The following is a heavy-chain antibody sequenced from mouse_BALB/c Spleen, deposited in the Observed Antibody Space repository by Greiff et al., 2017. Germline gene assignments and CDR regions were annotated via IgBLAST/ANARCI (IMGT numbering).Heavy chain of an antibody. D-gene: IGHD2-3*01. Sequence: QVQLQQSGAELAKPGASVKMSCKASGYTFTSYWMHWVKQRPGQGLEWIGYINPSTGYTEYNQKFKDKATLTADKSSSTAYMQLSSLTSEDSAVYYCARWLLPDWYFDVWGAGTTVTVSS. V-gene: IGHV1-7*01. CDR2: INPSTGYT. J-gene: IGHJ1*01. CDR1: GYTFTSYW. CDR3: ARWLLPDWYFDV.